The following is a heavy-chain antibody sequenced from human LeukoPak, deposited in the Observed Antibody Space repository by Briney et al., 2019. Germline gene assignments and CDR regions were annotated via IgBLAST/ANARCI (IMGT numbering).Heavy chain of an antibody. J-gene: IGHJ2*01. CDR2: IVDGSGNT. D-gene: IGHD3-16*01. V-gene: IGHV1-58*02. CDR3: AASPNAWRYFDL. Sequence: ASVKVSCKAAGFTFTSSAMQGVRQARGQRREWIGWIVDGSGNTNYAQKFQEGVTITRDMSTSTAYMELSSLRSEDTAVYYCAASPNAWRYFDLWGRGTLVTVSS. CDR1: GFTFTSSA.